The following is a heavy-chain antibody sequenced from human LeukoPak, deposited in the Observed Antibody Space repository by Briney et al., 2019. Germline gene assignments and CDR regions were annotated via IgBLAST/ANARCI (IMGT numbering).Heavy chain of an antibody. Sequence: PSETLSLTCTVSGGSISNYYCSWIRQPPGKGLEWIGHIYYSGATKYNPSLKSRITISVDTSKNQFSLMLSSVTAADTAVYYCARFGITVVRGGEYYFDYWGQGTLVTVSS. V-gene: IGHV4-59*08. CDR1: GGSISNYY. D-gene: IGHD3-10*01. CDR2: IYYSGAT. CDR3: ARFGITVVRGGEYYFDY. J-gene: IGHJ4*02.